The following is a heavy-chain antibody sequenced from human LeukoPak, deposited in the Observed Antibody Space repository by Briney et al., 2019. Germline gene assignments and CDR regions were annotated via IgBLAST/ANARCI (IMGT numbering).Heavy chain of an antibody. J-gene: IGHJ4*02. D-gene: IGHD3-3*01. CDR2: IYTSGST. Sequence: SETLSLTCTVSGGSISSYYRSWIRQPAGKGLEWIGRIYTSGSTYYNPSLKSRVTISVDTSNNQFSLKLSSVTAADTAVYYCARQTYDFWSGYYPYYFYYWGQGTLVTVSS. CDR1: GGSISSYY. CDR3: ARQTYDFWSGYYPYYFYY. V-gene: IGHV4-59*05.